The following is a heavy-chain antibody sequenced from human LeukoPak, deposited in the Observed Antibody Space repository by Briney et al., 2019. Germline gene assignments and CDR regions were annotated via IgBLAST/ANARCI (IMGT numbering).Heavy chain of an antibody. CDR3: ARDPPPYHGSGGSYLDDY. CDR1: GYTFTGYY. V-gene: IGHV1-2*02. Sequence: ASVKVSCKASGYTFTGYYMHWVRQAPGQGLEWMGWINPNSGGTNYAQKFQGRVTMTRDTSIRTAYMEVSRLTSDDAAVYYCARDPPPYHGSGGSYLDDYWGQGTLVTVSS. D-gene: IGHD3-10*01. J-gene: IGHJ4*02. CDR2: INPNSGGT.